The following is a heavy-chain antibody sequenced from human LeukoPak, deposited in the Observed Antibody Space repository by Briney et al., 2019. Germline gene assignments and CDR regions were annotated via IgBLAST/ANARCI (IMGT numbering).Heavy chain of an antibody. J-gene: IGHJ6*03. CDR1: GYSFTSYW. Sequence: GESLKISCKGSGYSFTSYWIGWVRQMPGKGLEWMGIIYPGDSDTRYSPSFQGQVTISADKSISTAYLQWSSLKASDTAMYYCTSAAAGTGAYYYYMDVWGKGTTVTASS. CDR3: TSAAAGTGAYYYYMDV. D-gene: IGHD6-13*01. V-gene: IGHV5-51*01. CDR2: IYPGDSDT.